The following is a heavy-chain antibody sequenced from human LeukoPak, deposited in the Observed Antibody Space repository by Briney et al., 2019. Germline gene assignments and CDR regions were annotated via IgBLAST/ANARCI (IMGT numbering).Heavy chain of an antibody. V-gene: IGHV4-38-2*01. Sequence: SETLSLTCAVSGYFISSGYYWGWIRQPPGKGLEWIGSIYHSGSTYYNPSLKSRVTISVDTSKNQFSLKLSSVTAADTAVYYCARQVVGRSADNPPRAFDIWGQGTMVTVSS. CDR3: ARQVVGRSADNPPRAFDI. CDR1: GYFISSGYY. CDR2: IYHSGST. J-gene: IGHJ3*02. D-gene: IGHD1-14*01.